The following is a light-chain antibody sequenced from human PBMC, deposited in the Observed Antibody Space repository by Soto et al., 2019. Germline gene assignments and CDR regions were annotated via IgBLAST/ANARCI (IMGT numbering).Light chain of an antibody. CDR3: FSHRGGDVHV. CDR1: SSDVGAYNY. V-gene: IGLV2-14*01. CDR2: GVT. J-gene: IGLJ1*01. Sequence: QSALTQPASVSGSPGQSITISCTGTSSDVGAYNYVSWYQQYPGKAPKLMIYGVTNRPSGVSNRFSGSKTGNTASLTISGLQAEDEADYYCFSHRGGDVHVFGTGTKVTVL.